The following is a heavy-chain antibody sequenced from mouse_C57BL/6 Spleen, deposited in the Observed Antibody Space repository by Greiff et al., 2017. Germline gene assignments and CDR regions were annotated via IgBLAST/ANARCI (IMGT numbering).Heavy chain of an antibody. CDR2: IYPSDSET. Sequence: QVQLQQPGAELVRPGSSVKLSCKASGYTFTSYWMDWVKQRPGQGLEWIGNIYPSDSETHYNQKFKDKATLTVDKSSSTAYMQLSSLTSEDSAVYYCARSLANYDGSSLWGQGTTLTVSS. CDR3: ARSLANYDGSSL. D-gene: IGHD1-1*01. V-gene: IGHV1-61*01. J-gene: IGHJ2*01. CDR1: GYTFTSYW.